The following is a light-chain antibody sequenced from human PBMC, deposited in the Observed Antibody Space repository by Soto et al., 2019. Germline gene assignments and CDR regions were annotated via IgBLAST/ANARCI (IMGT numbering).Light chain of an antibody. CDR3: SSYTTSNTWV. CDR2: EVS. CDR1: SSDVGAYDY. J-gene: IGLJ3*02. V-gene: IGLV2-14*01. Sequence: QSALTQPASVSGSPGQSITISCTGTSSDVGAYDYVSWYQQHPGKAPKFMLYEVSNRPSGLSNRFSGSKSGNTASLTISGLQAEDEPDYYCSSYTTSNTWVFGRGTKLTVL.